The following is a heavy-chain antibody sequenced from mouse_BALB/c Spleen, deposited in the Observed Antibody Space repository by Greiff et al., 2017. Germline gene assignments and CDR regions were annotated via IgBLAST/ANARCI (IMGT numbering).Heavy chain of an antibody. CDR3: ARLDSYFDY. CDR1: GFTFSSYG. Sequence: EVKLMESGGDLVKPGGSLKLSCAASGFTFSSYGMSWVRQTPDKRLEWVATISSGGSYTYYPDSVKGRFTISRDNAKNTLYLQMSSLKSEDTAMYYCARLDSYFDYWGQGTTLTVSS. V-gene: IGHV5-6*01. J-gene: IGHJ2*01. CDR2: ISSGGSYT.